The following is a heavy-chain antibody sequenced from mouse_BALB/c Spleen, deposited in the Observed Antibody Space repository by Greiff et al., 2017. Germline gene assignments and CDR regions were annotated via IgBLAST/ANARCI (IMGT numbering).Heavy chain of an antibody. Sequence: EVQLVESGGGLVKPGGSLKLSCAASGFTFSDYYMYWVRQTPEKRLEWVATISDGGSYTYYPDSVKGRFTISRDNAKNNLYLQMSSLKSEDTAMYYCARDGEYGNYFDYWGQGTTLTVSS. CDR1: GFTFSDYY. D-gene: IGHD2-10*02. V-gene: IGHV5-4*02. CDR3: ARDGEYGNYFDY. J-gene: IGHJ2*01. CDR2: ISDGGSYT.